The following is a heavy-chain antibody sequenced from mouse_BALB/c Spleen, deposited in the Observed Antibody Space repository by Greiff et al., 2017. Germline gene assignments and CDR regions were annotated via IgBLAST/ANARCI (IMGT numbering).Heavy chain of an antibody. CDR3: TRSGGGGYRYFDY. V-gene: IGHV1-69*02. CDR2: IYPSDSYT. J-gene: IGHJ2*01. D-gene: IGHD2-14*01. CDR1: GYTFTSYW. Sequence: QVQLQQPGAELVRPGASVKLSCKASGYTFTSYWINWVKQRPGQGLEWIGNIYPSDSYTNYNQKFKDKATLTVDKSSSTAYMQLSSPTSEDSAVYYCTRSGGGGYRYFDYWGQGTTLTVSS.